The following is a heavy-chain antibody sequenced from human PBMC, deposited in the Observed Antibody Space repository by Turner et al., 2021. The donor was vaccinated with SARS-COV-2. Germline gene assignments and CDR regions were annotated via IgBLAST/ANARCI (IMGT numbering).Heavy chain of an antibody. V-gene: IGHV1-18*01. Sequence: QVQLVQSGAEVKKPGASVKVSCKPSGYTFTSYGIRWVRQAPGQGLEWMGWISAYNGNTNYAQKLQGRVTMTTDTSTSTAYMELRSLRSDDTAVYYCARGDIVVVVASTPGDYFDYWGQGTLVTVSS. J-gene: IGHJ4*02. CDR2: ISAYNGNT. D-gene: IGHD2-15*01. CDR1: GYTFTSYG. CDR3: ARGDIVVVVASTPGDYFDY.